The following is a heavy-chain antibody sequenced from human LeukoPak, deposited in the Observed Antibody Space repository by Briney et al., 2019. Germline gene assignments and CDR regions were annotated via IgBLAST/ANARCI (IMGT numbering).Heavy chain of an antibody. CDR1: IGSISSSKW. J-gene: IGHJ6*02. CDR3: ARALPEVSYYYGMDV. V-gene: IGHV4-4*02. Sequence: SETLSLTCSVSIGSISSSKWWSWVRQSPVKGLEWIGEIYHSGSTNYNPSLKSRVTISVDKSKNQFSLKLSSVTAADTAVYYCARALPEVSYYYGMDVWGQGTTVTVSS. D-gene: IGHD4-23*01. CDR2: IYHSGST.